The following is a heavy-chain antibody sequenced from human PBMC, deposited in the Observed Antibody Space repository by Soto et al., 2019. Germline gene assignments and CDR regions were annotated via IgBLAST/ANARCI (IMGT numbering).Heavy chain of an antibody. V-gene: IGHV3-48*01. J-gene: IGHJ4*02. Sequence: PGGSLRLSCAASGFTFSSYSMNWVRQAPGKGLEWVSYISSSSSTIYYADSVKGRFTISRDNAKNSLYLQMNSLRAEDTAVYYCATLLLSRLYWGQGTLVTVSS. CDR1: GFTFSSYS. CDR3: ATLLLSRLY. D-gene: IGHD3-10*01. CDR2: ISSSSSTI.